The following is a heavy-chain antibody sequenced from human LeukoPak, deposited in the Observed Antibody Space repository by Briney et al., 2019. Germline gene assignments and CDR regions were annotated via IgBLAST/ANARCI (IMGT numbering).Heavy chain of an antibody. CDR3: ARGNVLLWFGELYGMDV. CDR2: FDPEDGET. J-gene: IGHJ6*02. V-gene: IGHV1-24*01. Sequence: ASVKVSCKVSGYTLTELSMHWVRQAPGKGLEWMGGFDPEDGETIYAQKFRGRVTMTEDTSTDTAYMELSSLRSEDTAVYYCARGNVLLWFGELYGMDVWGQGTTVTVSS. D-gene: IGHD3-10*01. CDR1: GYTLTELS.